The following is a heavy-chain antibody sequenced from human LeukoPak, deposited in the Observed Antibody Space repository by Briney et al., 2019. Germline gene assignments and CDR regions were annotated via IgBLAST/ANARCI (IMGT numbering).Heavy chain of an antibody. V-gene: IGHV3-23*01. D-gene: IGHD6-19*01. CDR2: ISASGGTT. CDR1: GFSFSSFA. J-gene: IGHJ4*02. CDR3: AKDGRGSHSSGSYLDY. Sequence: PGGSLRLSCAASGFSFSSFAMSWVRQAPGKGLEWVSSISASGGTTYYADSVKGRFTISRDNSKNTLYLQMNSLRAEDTAVYYCAKDGRGSHSSGSYLDYWGQGTLVTVSA.